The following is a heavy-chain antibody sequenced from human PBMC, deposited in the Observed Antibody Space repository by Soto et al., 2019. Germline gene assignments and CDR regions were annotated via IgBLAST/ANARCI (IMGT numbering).Heavy chain of an antibody. V-gene: IGHV3-30*18. CDR3: AKEGYDSGWYWDS. CDR2: ISYDGSNK. CDR1: GFTFSSYG. D-gene: IGHD6-19*01. J-gene: IGHJ4*02. Sequence: GGSLRLSCAASGFTFSSYGMHWVRQAPGKGLEWVAVISYDGSNKYYAASVKGRFTMSRDNSKNMLYLQMNSLRAEDTAVYYCAKEGYDSGWYWDSWGQGALVTVSS.